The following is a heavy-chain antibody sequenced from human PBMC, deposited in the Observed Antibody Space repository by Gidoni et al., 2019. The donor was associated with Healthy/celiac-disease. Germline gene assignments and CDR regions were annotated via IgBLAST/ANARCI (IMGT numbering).Heavy chain of an antibody. J-gene: IGHJ5*02. CDR1: GYSFTSYW. D-gene: IGHD6-13*01. CDR2: IYPGDSDT. CDR3: ARRKYSSTGGDLWFDP. V-gene: IGHV5-51*01. Sequence: EVQLVQSGAEVKKPGESLKISCKGSGYSFTSYWIGWVRQMPGKGLEWMGIIYPGDSDTRYSPSFQGQVTISADKSISTAYLQWSSLKASDTAMYYCARRKYSSTGGDLWFDPWGQGTLVTVSS.